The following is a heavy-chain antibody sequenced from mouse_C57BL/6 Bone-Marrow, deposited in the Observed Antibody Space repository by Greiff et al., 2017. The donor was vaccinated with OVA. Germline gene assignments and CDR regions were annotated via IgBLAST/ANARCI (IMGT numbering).Heavy chain of an antibody. D-gene: IGHD2-4*01. J-gene: IGHJ2*01. CDR1: GYTFTDYY. Sequence: VQRVESGAELVRPGASVKLSCKASGYTFTDYYINWVKQRPGQGLEWIARIYPGSGNTYYNEKFKGKATLTAEKSSSTAYMQLSSLTSEDSAVYFCARCGLRQIDYWGQGTTLTVSS. V-gene: IGHV1-76*01. CDR3: ARCGLRQIDY. CDR2: IYPGSGNT.